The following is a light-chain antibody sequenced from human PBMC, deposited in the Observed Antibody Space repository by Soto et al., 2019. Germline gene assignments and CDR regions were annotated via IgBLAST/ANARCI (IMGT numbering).Light chain of an antibody. V-gene: IGKV3-11*01. CDR2: DAS. CDR1: QSVSSY. J-gene: IGKJ1*01. CDR3: QQRSNYWT. Sequence: EIVLTQSPATLSLSPGERATLSCRASQSVSSYLAWYQQKPGQAPRLLIYDASNRATGIPARFSGSGSGTDFTHTISSLEPEEFAVYYWQQRSNYWTFGQGTKVEIK.